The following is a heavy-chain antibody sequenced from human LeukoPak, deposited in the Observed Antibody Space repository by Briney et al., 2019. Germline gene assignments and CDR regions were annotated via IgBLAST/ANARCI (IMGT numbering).Heavy chain of an antibody. Sequence: GGSLRLSCAASGLTFSSYSMNWVRQAPGKGLEWVSSISSSSSYTYYADSVKGRFTISRDNAKKSLYLQMNSLRVEDTAVYYCARFMDTAMAYFDYWGQGTLVTVSS. D-gene: IGHD5-18*01. CDR1: GLTFSSYS. V-gene: IGHV3-21*01. J-gene: IGHJ4*02. CDR3: ARFMDTAMAYFDY. CDR2: ISSSSSYT.